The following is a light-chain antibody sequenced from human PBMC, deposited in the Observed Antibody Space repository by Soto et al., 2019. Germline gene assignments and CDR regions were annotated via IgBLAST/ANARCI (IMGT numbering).Light chain of an antibody. CDR3: QEFSNCPTWT. J-gene: IGKJ1*01. Sequence: EIVLTQSPATLSLSPGERATLSCKASQSVSSSLAWFQQKPGQAPRLLIYDASNRAAGIPARFSGSGSGTDFVLTISSLEPEDFAVYYCQEFSNCPTWTFGQGTKVDIK. CDR2: DAS. V-gene: IGKV3-11*01. CDR1: QSVSSS.